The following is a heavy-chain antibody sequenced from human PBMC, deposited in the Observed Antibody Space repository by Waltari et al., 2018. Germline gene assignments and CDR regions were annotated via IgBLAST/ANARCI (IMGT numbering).Heavy chain of an antibody. V-gene: IGHV4-61*02. J-gene: IGHJ4*02. D-gene: IGHD3-10*01. Sequence: QVQLQESGPRLVKPSQTLSLTCTVSGVSISSGTYYWRWIRQSAGRGLGWIGRIYSSGTTKYNPSLKRRVSRSIDRSKNQFFVRLTSATAADSAIYYCVRDWGGDDSGSVWGRGAPVTVSS. CDR1: GVSISSGTYY. CDR2: IYSSGTT. CDR3: VRDWGGDDSGSV.